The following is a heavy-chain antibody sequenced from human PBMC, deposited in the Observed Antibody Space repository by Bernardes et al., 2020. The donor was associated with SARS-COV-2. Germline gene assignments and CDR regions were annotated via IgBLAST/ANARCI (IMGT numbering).Heavy chain of an antibody. CDR3: ARDGRGDYGLGFDY. CDR2: IWYDGSNK. CDR1: GFTFSSYC. Sequence: GGSLRLSCAASGFTFSSYCMHWVRQAPGKGLEWVAVIWYDGSNKYYADSVKGRFTISRDNSKNTLYLQMNSLRAEDTAVYYCARDGRGDYGLGFDYWGQGTLVTVSS. J-gene: IGHJ4*02. D-gene: IGHD4-17*01. V-gene: IGHV3-33*01.